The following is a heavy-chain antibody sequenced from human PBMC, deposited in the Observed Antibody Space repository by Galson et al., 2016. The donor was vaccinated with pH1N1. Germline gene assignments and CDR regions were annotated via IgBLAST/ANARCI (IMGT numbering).Heavy chain of an antibody. CDR2: IEWDDDK. J-gene: IGHJ3*01. CDR1: GFPLTTSGMR. V-gene: IGHV2-70*04. Sequence: PALVKPTQTLTLTCTFSGFPLTTSGMRVSWIRQPPGKALEWLARIEWDDDKFYSTSLKTRLTISKDTSKNQVVLTVTNMDPVDTATYSCGRNPAFVGGAIDVWGQGTMVTVSS. D-gene: IGHD2-15*01. CDR3: GRNPAFVGGAIDV.